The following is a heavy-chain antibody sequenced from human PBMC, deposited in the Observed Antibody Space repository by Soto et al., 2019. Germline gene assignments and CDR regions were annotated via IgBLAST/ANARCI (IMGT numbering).Heavy chain of an antibody. J-gene: IGHJ3*02. Sequence: QVQLVQSGAEVKKPGASVKVSCKASGYTFTSYGISWVRQAPGQGLEWMGWISAYNGNTNYAQKLQGRVTMTTDTSTSTAYMELRSLRSVDTAVYYCARDGCSSTSSPYADAFDIWGQGTMAPVSS. CDR1: GYTFTSYG. CDR3: ARDGCSSTSSPYADAFDI. CDR2: ISAYNGNT. V-gene: IGHV1-18*01. D-gene: IGHD2-2*01.